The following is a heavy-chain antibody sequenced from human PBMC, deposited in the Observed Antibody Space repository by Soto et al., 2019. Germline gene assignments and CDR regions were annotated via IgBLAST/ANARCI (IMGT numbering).Heavy chain of an antibody. CDR3: AKVQYDILTGYYPFDY. J-gene: IGHJ4*02. V-gene: IGHV3-23*01. CDR1: GFTFSSYA. CDR2: ISGSGGST. D-gene: IGHD3-9*01. Sequence: EVQLLESGGGLVQPGGSLRLSCAASGFTFSSYAMSWVRQAPGKGLEWVSAISGSGGSTYYADSVKGRFTISRDNSKNTLYLQMNSLRAEDTAVYYCAKVQYDILTGYYPFDYWGQGTLVTVSS.